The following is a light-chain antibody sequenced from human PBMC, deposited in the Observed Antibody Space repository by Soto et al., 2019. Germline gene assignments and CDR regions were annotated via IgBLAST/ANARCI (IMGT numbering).Light chain of an antibody. V-gene: IGLV2-14*01. CDR1: NNDVGGYNY. Sequence: SVLTQPASVSGSPGQSITISCTGNNNDVGGYNYVSWYQQHPGKAPKLMIYDVSNRPSGVSNRFSGSKSGNTASLTISGLQAEDEADYYCSSYTSRSTQVFGTGTKVTVL. CDR3: SSYTSRSTQV. CDR2: DVS. J-gene: IGLJ1*01.